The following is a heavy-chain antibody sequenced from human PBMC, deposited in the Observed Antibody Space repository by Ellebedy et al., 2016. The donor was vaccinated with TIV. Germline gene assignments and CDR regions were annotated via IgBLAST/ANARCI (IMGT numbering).Heavy chain of an antibody. D-gene: IGHD5-24*01. CDR2: IYYSGST. V-gene: IGHV4-30-4*02. CDR3: ARAEMATTTKRYFDY. Sequence: MPSETLSLTCNVSGGSISSGDDYRSRIRQPPGKGLEWIGYIYYSGSTYYNPSLKSRVTISVDTSKNQFSLKLSSVTAADTAVHYCARAEMATTTKRYFDYWGQGTLVTVSS. CDR1: GGSISSGDDY. J-gene: IGHJ4*02.